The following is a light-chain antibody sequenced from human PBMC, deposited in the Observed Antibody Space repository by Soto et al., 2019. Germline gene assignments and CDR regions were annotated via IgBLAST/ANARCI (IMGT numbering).Light chain of an antibody. CDR3: SSYTSTSTLYV. Sequence: QSALTQPASVSGSPGQSITISCTGTSSDVGGYNYVSWYRQHPGKAPKLMIYEVSNRPSGFSNRFSGSKSGNTASLTISGLQAEDEADYYFSSYTSTSTLYVFGTGTKVTVL. CDR2: EVS. CDR1: SSDVGGYNY. J-gene: IGLJ1*01. V-gene: IGLV2-14*01.